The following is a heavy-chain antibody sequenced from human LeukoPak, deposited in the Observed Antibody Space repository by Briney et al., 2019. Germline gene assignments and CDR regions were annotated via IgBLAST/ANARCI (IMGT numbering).Heavy chain of an antibody. CDR2: IYSTVNT. J-gene: IGHJ5*02. V-gene: IGHV4-4*07. CDR1: HGSISSYY. D-gene: IGHD3-10*01. CDR3: VRGPYGSGISNWFDP. Sequence: PSETLSLTCSVSHGSISSYYWSWIRQPAAKGLEWIGRIYSTVNTNYNPSLKRRVTMSVDTSKNQFSLKLTSVTAADTAVYYCVRGPYGSGISNWFDPWGQGTLVIVSS.